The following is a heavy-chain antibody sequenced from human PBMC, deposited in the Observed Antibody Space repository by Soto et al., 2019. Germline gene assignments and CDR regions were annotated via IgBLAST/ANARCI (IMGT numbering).Heavy chain of an antibody. CDR3: AGKGYIGTFGFAA. CDR1: GYTFNNYD. CDR2: ISSSKGKT. J-gene: IGHJ4*03. D-gene: IGHD5-12*01. V-gene: IGHV1-18*01. Sequence: ASVKVSCKASGYTFNNYDVAWVRRAPGQGLEWMGWISSSKGKTYYEQSLQGRVTMTTDTATTTTYMEVRSLTTDDTAMYYCAGKGYIGTFGFAAWGQGTMVTVYS.